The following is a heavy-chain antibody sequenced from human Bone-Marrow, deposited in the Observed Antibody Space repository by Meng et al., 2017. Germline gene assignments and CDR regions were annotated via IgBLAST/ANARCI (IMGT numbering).Heavy chain of an antibody. V-gene: IGHV3-30*04. Sequence: VWSGGDVGQTGQLLPPSRAASGFTFSSDAMPGGRQAPGEGLECVAVITYAGSNKYYAESVKGRFTISRDTSKKTLYLQMDSLRVEDTAVYYCARDLSSSSLDYRGQGTLVTVSS. CDR1: GFTFSSDA. CDR2: ITYAGSNK. CDR3: ARDLSSSSLDY. J-gene: IGHJ4*02. D-gene: IGHD6-13*01.